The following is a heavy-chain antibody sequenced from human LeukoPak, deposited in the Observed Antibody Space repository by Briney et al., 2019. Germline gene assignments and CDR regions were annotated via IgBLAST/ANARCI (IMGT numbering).Heavy chain of an antibody. J-gene: IGHJ4*02. CDR1: GGTFSSYA. D-gene: IGHD6-13*01. Sequence: SVKVSCKASGGTFSSYAISWVRQAPGQGLEWMGGIIPIFGTANYAQKFQGRVTITADESTSTAYMELSSLRSEDTAVYYCARGGLPGIAAAFDYWGQGTLVTVSS. V-gene: IGHV1-69*13. CDR3: ARGGLPGIAAAFDY. CDR2: IIPIFGTA.